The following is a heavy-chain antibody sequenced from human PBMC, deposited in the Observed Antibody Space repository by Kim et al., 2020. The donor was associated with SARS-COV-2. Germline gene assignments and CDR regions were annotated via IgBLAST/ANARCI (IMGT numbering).Heavy chain of an antibody. Sequence: SQTLSLTCAISGDSVSSNSAAWNWIRQSPSRGLGWLGRTYYRSKWYNDYAASVKSRITINPDTSKNQFSLHLNSVTPEDTAVYYCAREARITIFGVVITNFDYWGQGTLVTVSS. CDR1: GDSVSSNSAA. J-gene: IGHJ4*02. V-gene: IGHV6-1*01. D-gene: IGHD3-3*01. CDR2: TYYRSKWYN. CDR3: AREARITIFGVVITNFDY.